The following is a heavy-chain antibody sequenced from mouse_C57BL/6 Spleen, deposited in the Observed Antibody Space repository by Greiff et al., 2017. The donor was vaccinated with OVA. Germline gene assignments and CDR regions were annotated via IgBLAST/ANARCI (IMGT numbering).Heavy chain of an antibody. CDR3: TRDDSNPFAY. CDR2: ISSGGGYI. V-gene: IGHV5-9-1*02. D-gene: IGHD2-5*01. CDR1: GFTFSSYA. J-gene: IGHJ3*01. Sequence: EVKLVESGEGLVKPGGSLKLSCAASGFTFSSYAMSWVRQTPEKRLEWVAYISSGGGYIYYEETVKGRFTISRDNARNTLYLQMSRLKSEDTAKYYCTRDDSNPFAYWGQGTLVTVSA.